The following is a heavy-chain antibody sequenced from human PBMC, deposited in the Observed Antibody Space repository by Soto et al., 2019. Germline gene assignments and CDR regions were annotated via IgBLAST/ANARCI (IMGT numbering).Heavy chain of an antibody. J-gene: IGHJ4*02. CDR1: GFTFSSYA. V-gene: IGHV3-23*01. CDR3: AKEYSYGPLEY. Sequence: GWSLRLSCAASGFTFSSYAMSLVRQAPGKGLEWVSGISGSGYTTYYADSVKGRFTISRDNSKKTLYLQMKSLRVEDTAVYYCAKEYSYGPLEYWGKGTLVSVSS. D-gene: IGHD5-18*01. CDR2: ISGSGYTT.